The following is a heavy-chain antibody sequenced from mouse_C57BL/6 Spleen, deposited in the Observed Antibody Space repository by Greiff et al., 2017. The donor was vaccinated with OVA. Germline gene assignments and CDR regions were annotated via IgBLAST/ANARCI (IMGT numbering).Heavy chain of an antibody. CDR1: GYTFTSYW. J-gene: IGHJ3*01. D-gene: IGHD1-1*01. CDR2: INPSNGGT. Sequence: VQLQQPGTELVKPGASVKLSCKASGYTFTSYWMPWVKQRPGQGLEWIGNINPSNGGTNYNEKFKSKATLTVDKSSSTAYMQLSSLTSEDAAVYYCARSGYYYGSSAWFAYWGQGTLVTVSA. CDR3: ARSGYYYGSSAWFAY. V-gene: IGHV1-53*01.